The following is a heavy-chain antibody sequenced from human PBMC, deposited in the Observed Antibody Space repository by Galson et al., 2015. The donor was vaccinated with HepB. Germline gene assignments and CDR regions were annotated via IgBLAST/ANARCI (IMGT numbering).Heavy chain of an antibody. J-gene: IGHJ6*02. V-gene: IGHV1-46*01. Sequence: SVKVSCKASGYTFTSYYMHWVRQAPGQGLEWMGIINPSGGSTSYAQKFQGRVTMTRDTSTSTVYMELSSLRSEDTAVYYCARDGRYYDFWSGYYIVWDYYGMDVWGQGTTVTVSS. CDR2: INPSGGST. D-gene: IGHD3-3*01. CDR1: GYTFTSYY. CDR3: ARDGRYYDFWSGYYIVWDYYGMDV.